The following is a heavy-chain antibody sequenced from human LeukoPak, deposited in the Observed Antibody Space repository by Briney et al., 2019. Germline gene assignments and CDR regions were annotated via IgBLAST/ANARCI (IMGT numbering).Heavy chain of an antibody. V-gene: IGHV4-4*07. CDR3: ARVGRGIFGVVIMSAFDI. D-gene: IGHD3-3*01. CDR2: IYTSGST. Sequence: PSETLSVTCTVSGGSISSYYWSWIRQPAGKGLEWIGRIYTSGSTNYNPSLKSRVTMSVDTSKNQFSLKLSSVTAADTAVYYCARVGRGIFGVVIMSAFDIWGQGTTVTVS. CDR1: GGSISSYY. J-gene: IGHJ3*02.